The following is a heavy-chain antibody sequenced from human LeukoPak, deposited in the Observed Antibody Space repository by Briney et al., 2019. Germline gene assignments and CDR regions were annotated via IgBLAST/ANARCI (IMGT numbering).Heavy chain of an antibody. V-gene: IGHV3-21*01. J-gene: IGHJ4*02. Sequence: GGSLRLSCAASGFTFSSYWMHWVRQVPGKGLEWVSSISSSSSYIYYADSVKGRFTISRDNAKNSLYLQMNSLRAEDTAVYYCAVPWELLDYWGQGTLVTVSS. D-gene: IGHD1-26*01. CDR3: AVPWELLDY. CDR1: GFTFSSYW. CDR2: ISSSSSYI.